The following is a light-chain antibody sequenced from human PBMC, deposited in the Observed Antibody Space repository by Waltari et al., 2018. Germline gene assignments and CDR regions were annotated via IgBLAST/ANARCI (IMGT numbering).Light chain of an antibody. CDR2: GIS. Sequence: EIVLTQSPGTLSLSPGERATLSCRASQSVSSNYLAWYQQKPGQAPRLLIDGISSRATGIPDRFSGSGSGTDFTLTISRLDPEDFAVYYCQQYGSSPYTFGRGTKLEIK. CDR3: QQYGSSPYT. V-gene: IGKV3-20*01. J-gene: IGKJ2*01. CDR1: QSVSSNY.